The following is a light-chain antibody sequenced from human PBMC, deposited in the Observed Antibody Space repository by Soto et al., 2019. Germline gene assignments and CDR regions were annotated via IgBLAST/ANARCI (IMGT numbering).Light chain of an antibody. Sequence: DIVLTQSPGTLSLSPGERATLSCRASQTISDNYLAWYQQKPGQSHRLLISGASIRAPGIPDRFSGSGSETDFTLTISRLEPEDFAFYYCQQYGSSPEISFGPGTKVDIK. CDR2: GAS. V-gene: IGKV3-20*01. CDR3: QQYGSSPEIS. CDR1: QTISDNY. J-gene: IGKJ3*01.